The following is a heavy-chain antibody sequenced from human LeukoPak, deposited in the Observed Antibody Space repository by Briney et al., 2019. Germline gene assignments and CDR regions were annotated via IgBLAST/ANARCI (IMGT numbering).Heavy chain of an antibody. CDR1: ALTISRVD. Sequence: HRGTLRLARAASALTISRVDMGGVPEAAGKGLKWTSAISGIDGSTYDADSVKGRFTISRDNSKNTLYLQTNSLRAEDTAVYYCANRRNWGQGTLVTVSS. CDR3: ANRRN. V-gene: IGHV3-23*01. CDR2: ISGIDGST. J-gene: IGHJ4*02.